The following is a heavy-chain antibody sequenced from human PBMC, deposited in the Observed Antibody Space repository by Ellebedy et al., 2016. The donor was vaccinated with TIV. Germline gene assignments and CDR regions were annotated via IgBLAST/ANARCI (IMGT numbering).Heavy chain of an antibody. CDR2: IYYSGST. J-gene: IGHJ4*02. Sequence: MPSETLSLTCTVSGGSISSSSYYWGWIRQPPGKGLEWIGSIYYSGSTYYNPSLKSRVTLSVHTSKNQFSLKPSSVTAADTAVYYCARLFRYGDSYAFDYWGQGTLVTVSS. D-gene: IGHD4-17*01. CDR1: GGSISSSSYY. CDR3: ARLFRYGDSYAFDY. V-gene: IGHV4-39*01.